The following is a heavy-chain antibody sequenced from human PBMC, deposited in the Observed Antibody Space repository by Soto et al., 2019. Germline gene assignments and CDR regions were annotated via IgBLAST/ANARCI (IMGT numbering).Heavy chain of an antibody. Sequence: ASVKVSCKASGYSFTTNGITWVRQAPGQGLEWMGWISAYNGNIKYAQKFQGRVSMTTDTSTSTAYMERRSLSSDDTAVYFGAKDPITAACHNCFDPWGQGTLVTVSS. J-gene: IGHJ5*02. CDR2: ISAYNGNI. D-gene: IGHD1-20*01. CDR1: GYSFTTNG. CDR3: AKDPITAACHNCFDP. V-gene: IGHV1-18*04.